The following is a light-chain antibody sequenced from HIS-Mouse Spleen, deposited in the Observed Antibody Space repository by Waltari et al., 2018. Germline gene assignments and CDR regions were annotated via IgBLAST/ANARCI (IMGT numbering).Light chain of an antibody. CDR1: SSDVGSYNL. CDR2: EGS. Sequence: QSALTQPASVSGSPGQSITISRPGTSSDVGSYNLVPWYQQHPGKAPKLMIYEGSKRPSGVSNRFSGSKSGNTASLTISGLQAEDEADYYCCSYAGSSTVVFGGGTKLTVL. CDR3: CSYAGSSTVV. J-gene: IGLJ2*01. V-gene: IGLV2-23*01.